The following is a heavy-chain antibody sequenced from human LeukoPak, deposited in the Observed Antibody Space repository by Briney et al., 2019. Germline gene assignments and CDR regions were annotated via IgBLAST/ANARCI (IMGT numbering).Heavy chain of an antibody. V-gene: IGHV1-18*01. CDR2: ISAYNGNT. J-gene: IGHJ6*02. D-gene: IGHD6-6*01. CDR3: ARVPVAARNYYYYGMDV. CDR1: GYTFTSYA. Sequence: ASVKVSCKASGYTFTSYAMNWVRQAPGQGLEWMGWISAYNGNTNYAQKLQGRVTMTTDTSTSTAYMELRSLRSDDTAVYYCARVPVAARNYYYYGMDVWGQGTTVTVSS.